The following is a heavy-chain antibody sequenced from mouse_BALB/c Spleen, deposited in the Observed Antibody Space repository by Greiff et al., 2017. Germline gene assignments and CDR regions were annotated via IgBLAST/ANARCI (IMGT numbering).Heavy chain of an antibody. CDR3: ARDSPSYYYGRGYVLFDY. D-gene: IGHD1-1*01. CDR2: IWAGGST. CDR1: GFSLTSYG. J-gene: IGHJ2*01. V-gene: IGHV2-9*02. Sequence: VKLMESGPGLVAPSQSLSITCTVSGFSLTSYGVNWVRQNPGKGLEWVGVIWAGGSTNYNSALMSRLSIRKDNSKSQVFLKMNCLQTDDTAMYYCARDSPSYYYGRGYVLFDYWGQGTTLTVSS.